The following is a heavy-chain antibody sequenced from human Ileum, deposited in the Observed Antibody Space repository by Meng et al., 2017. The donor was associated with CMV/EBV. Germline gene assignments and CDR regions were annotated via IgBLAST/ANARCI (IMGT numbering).Heavy chain of an antibody. CDR3: ARGRFLVY. J-gene: IGHJ4*02. CDR2: ISSIDQSV. Sequence: GGSLRLSCAASGYTFRSYEMNWVRQAPGKGLEWISYISSIDQSVYYADSVKGRFTISRDNAENSLYLHMDSLGVNDTATYYCARGRFLVYWGQGTLVTVSS. CDR1: GYTFRSYE. V-gene: IGHV3-48*03. D-gene: IGHD2/OR15-2a*01.